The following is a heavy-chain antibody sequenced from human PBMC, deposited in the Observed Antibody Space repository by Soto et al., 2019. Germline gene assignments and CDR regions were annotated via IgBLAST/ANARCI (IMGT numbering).Heavy chain of an antibody. CDR3: ARSLVGDAFDI. D-gene: IGHD6-6*01. J-gene: IGHJ3*02. CDR1: GGSISSGGYS. CDR2: IYHSGST. V-gene: IGHV4-30-2*01. Sequence: QLQLQESGSGLVKPSQTLSLTCAVSGGSISSGGYSWSWIRQPPGKGLEWIGYIYHSGSTYYNPSLKSRXTXSEXRSKNQFSLKLSSVTAADTAVYYCARSLVGDAFDIWGQGTMVTVSS.